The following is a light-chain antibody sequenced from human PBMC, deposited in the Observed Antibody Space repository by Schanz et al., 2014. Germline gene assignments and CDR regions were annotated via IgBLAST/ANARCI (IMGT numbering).Light chain of an antibody. CDR3: QQYNNWPPTT. CDR1: QGVSGT. J-gene: IGKJ5*01. V-gene: IGKV3-15*01. CDR2: GAS. Sequence: EIVLTQSPGTLSLSPGERATLSCRASQGVSGTLAWYQQKPGQAPRLLIYGASARATGIPDRFSGAGSGRDCTLTISSLQSEDVAIYYCQQYNNWPPTTFGQGTRLEIK.